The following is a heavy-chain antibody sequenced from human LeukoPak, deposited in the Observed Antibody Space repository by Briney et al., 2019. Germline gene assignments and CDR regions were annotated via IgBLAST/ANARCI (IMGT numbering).Heavy chain of an antibody. J-gene: IGHJ4*02. CDR2: ISGRGSRI. D-gene: IGHD4-17*01. CDR3: ARDTEYGDYFDY. V-gene: IGHV3-48*03. CDR1: GFTFVNYE. Sequence: GGSLRLSCAASGFTFVNYEMNWVRQAPGKGLEWVSYISGRGSRIYYADSVKGRFTISRDNAENSLYLQMNSLRAEDTAVYYCARDTEYGDYFDYWGQGTLVTASS.